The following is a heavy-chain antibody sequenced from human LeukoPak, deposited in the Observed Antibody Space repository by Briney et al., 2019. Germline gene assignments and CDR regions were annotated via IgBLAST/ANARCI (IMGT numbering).Heavy chain of an antibody. CDR2: ISYDGSNK. CDR3: AKSTYYYDSSGYYYGHLFDY. Sequence: PGGSLRLSCAASGFTFNNFGMHWVRQAPGKGLEWVAVISYDGSNKYYADSVKGRFTISRDNSKNTLYLQMNSLRAEDTAVYYCAKSTYYYDSSGYYYGHLFDYWGQGTLVTVSS. J-gene: IGHJ4*02. V-gene: IGHV3-30*18. D-gene: IGHD3-22*01. CDR1: GFTFNNFG.